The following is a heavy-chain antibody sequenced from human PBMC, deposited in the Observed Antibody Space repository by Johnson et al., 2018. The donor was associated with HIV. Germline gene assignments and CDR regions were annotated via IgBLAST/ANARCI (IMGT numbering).Heavy chain of an antibody. J-gene: IGHJ3*02. CDR1: GFTFSDYY. D-gene: IGHD2-21*02. Sequence: QVQLVESGGGLVQPGGSLRLSCAASGFTFSDYYMSWIRQAPGKGLEWVSYISSSGSTIYYADYVKGRFTISRDNDKNSLYLQMNSLGAEDTAVYYCARAAEGKFIVVVTAAFDIWGQGTMVTVSS. V-gene: IGHV3-11*04. CDR3: ARAAEGKFIVVVTAAFDI. CDR2: ISSSGSTI.